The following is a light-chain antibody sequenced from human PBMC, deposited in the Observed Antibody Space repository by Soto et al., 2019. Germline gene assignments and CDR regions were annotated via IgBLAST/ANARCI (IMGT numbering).Light chain of an antibody. CDR3: HQYNDWPPLT. V-gene: IGKV3-15*01. Sequence: ETVMTQSPATLSVSPGERATLSCRASQSVSSNLAWYQQKPGQAPRLLIYGASTRATGIPARFSGSGSGTEFTLTISSLQSEDFAVYYCHQYNDWPPLTFGGGTKVEI. CDR2: GAS. CDR1: QSVSSN. J-gene: IGKJ4*01.